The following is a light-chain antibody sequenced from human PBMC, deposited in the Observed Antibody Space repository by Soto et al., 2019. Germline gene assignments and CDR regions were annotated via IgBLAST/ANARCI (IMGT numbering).Light chain of an antibody. CDR1: QTIISW. CDR2: KAS. J-gene: IGKJ1*01. CDR3: QHYNSYSEA. V-gene: IGKV1-5*03. Sequence: DIQMTQSPSTLSGSVGDRVTITCRASQTIISWLAWYQQKPGKAPKLLIYKASNLKSGVPSRFSGSGSGTEFTLTISSLQPDDFATCACQHYNSYSEAFGQGTKVELK.